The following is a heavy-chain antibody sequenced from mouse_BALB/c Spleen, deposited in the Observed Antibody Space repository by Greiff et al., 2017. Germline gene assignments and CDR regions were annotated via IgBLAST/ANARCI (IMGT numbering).Heavy chain of an antibody. CDR2: ISSGGST. CDR1: GFTFSSYA. J-gene: IGHJ2*01. CDR3: ARGTMITTFFDY. Sequence: DVKLVESGGGLVKPGGSLKLSCAASGFTFSSYAMSWVRQTPEKRLEWVASISSGGSTYYTDSVKGRFTISRDNARNILYLQMSSLRSEDTAMYYCARGTMITTFFDYWGQGTTLTVSS. D-gene: IGHD2-4*01. V-gene: IGHV5-6-5*01.